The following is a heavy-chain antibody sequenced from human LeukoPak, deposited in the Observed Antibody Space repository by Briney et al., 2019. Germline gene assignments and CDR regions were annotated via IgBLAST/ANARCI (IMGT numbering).Heavy chain of an antibody. J-gene: IGHJ6*04. CDR1: GFTFSSYA. V-gene: IGHV3-23*01. CDR2: ISGSGGST. CDR3: AELGITMIGGV. D-gene: IGHD3-10*02. Sequence: GGSLRLSCAASGFTFSSYAMSWVRQAPGKGLEWVSAISGSGGSTYYADSVKGRFTISRDNSKNTLSLQMDSLRAEDTAVYYCAELGITMIGGVWGKGTTVTISS.